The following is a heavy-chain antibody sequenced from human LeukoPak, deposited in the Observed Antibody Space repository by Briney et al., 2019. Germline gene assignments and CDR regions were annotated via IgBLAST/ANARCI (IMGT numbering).Heavy chain of an antibody. D-gene: IGHD3-3*02. Sequence: GGSLRLSCAASGFSVSTNYMNWVRQAPGKGLEWVSILYSGSSTYYADSVEGRFIVSRDSSKNTLSLQMNDLRAEDTAVYYCARVGDHFHWYLDLWSRGTLVTVSS. J-gene: IGHJ2*01. CDR1: GFSVSTNY. CDR3: ARVGDHFHWYLDL. V-gene: IGHV3-53*01. CDR2: LYSGSST.